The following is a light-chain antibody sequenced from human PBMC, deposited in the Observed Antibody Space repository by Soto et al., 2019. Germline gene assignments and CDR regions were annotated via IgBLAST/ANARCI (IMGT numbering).Light chain of an antibody. J-gene: IGKJ5*01. Sequence: EIVMTQSPLTLPVTPGEPASISCRSSQSLLYNNTYNYLDSYVQKPGQSPQLMIYFGSNRAPGVPDRFRGSAPATDFTMKINTVEAEVVVTYYRMQALQSLTFGQGTRLEIQ. CDR1: QSLLYNNTYNY. CDR2: FGS. V-gene: IGKV2-28*01. CDR3: MQALQSLT.